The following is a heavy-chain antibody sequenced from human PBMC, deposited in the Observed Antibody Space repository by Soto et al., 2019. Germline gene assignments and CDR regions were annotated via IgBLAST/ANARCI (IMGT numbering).Heavy chain of an antibody. V-gene: IGHV4-30-4*01. D-gene: IGHD4-17*01. Sequence: SETLSLTCTVSGGSISSGDYYWSWIRQPPGKGLEWIGYIYYSGSTYYNPSLKSRVTISVDTSKDQFSLKLSSVTAADTAVYYCAREAPETTYYYYGMDVWGQGTTVTVS. CDR2: IYYSGST. J-gene: IGHJ6*02. CDR1: GGSISSGDYY. CDR3: AREAPETTYYYYGMDV.